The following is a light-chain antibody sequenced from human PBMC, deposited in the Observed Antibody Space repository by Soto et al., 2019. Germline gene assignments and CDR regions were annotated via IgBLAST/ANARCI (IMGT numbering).Light chain of an antibody. CDR1: QSVRSN. Sequence: EIVMTQSPATLSVSPGERAILSCRASQSVRSNLAWYQHKPGQPPRLLIYAATTRATGIPARFSGSGSGTEFTLTISSLQSEDFAVYYCQQYNSWLSSTQYTFGQGTKVDIK. CDR2: AAT. V-gene: IGKV3-15*01. J-gene: IGKJ2*01. CDR3: QQYNSWLSSTQYT.